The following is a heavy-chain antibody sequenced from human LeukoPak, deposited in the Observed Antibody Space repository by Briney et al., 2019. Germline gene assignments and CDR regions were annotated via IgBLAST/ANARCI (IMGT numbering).Heavy chain of an antibody. D-gene: IGHD3-16*01. CDR2: LSSNGGST. CDR1: GFTFSTYA. J-gene: IGHJ4*02. CDR3: VKVGGGFYDY. Sequence: GGSLRLSCSASGFTFSTYAMHWVRQAPGKGLEYVSALSSNGGSTYYADSVKGRFTISRDNSKNTLYLQMSSLRAEDTAVYYCVKVGGGFYDYWGQGTLVTVSP. V-gene: IGHV3-64D*06.